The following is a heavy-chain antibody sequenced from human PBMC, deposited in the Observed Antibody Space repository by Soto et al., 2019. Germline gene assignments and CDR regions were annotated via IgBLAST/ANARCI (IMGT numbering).Heavy chain of an antibody. J-gene: IGHJ4*02. CDR2: ISSNGGST. Sequence: GGSLRLSCSASGFTFSSYAMHWVRQAPGKGLEYVSAISSNGGSTYYADSVKGRFTISRDNSKNTLYLQMSSLRAEDTAVYYCVKDLAFVIVGATTRRDYWGQGTLVTVSS. CDR1: GFTFSSYA. D-gene: IGHD1-26*01. CDR3: VKDLAFVIVGATTRRDY. V-gene: IGHV3-64D*08.